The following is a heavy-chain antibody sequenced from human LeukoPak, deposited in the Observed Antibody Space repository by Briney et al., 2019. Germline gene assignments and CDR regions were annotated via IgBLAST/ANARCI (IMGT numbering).Heavy chain of an antibody. J-gene: IGHJ6*02. V-gene: IGHV1-18*01. CDR2: ISAYNGNT. CDR3: ARDGRLNYYYYGMDV. D-gene: IGHD5-12*01. Sequence: ASVKVSCKASGYTFTSYGISWVRQAPGQGLEWMGWISAYNGNTNYAQKLQGRVTMTTDTSTSTAYMELRSLRSDDTAVYYCARDGRLNYYYYGMDVWGQGTTVTVSS. CDR1: GYTFTSYG.